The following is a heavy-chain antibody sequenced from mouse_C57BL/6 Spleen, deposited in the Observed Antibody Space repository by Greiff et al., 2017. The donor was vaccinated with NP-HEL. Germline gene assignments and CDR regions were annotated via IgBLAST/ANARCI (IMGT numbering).Heavy chain of an antibody. Sequence: EVQLQQSGPELVKPGASVKISCKASGYTFTDYYMNWVKQSHGKSLEWIGDINPNNGGTSYNQKFKGKATLTVDKSSSTAYMELRSLTSEDSAVYYCARCYDYDGGYFDVWGTGTTVTVSS. CDR3: ARCYDYDGGYFDV. CDR2: INPNNGGT. V-gene: IGHV1-26*01. J-gene: IGHJ1*03. D-gene: IGHD2-4*01. CDR1: GYTFTDYY.